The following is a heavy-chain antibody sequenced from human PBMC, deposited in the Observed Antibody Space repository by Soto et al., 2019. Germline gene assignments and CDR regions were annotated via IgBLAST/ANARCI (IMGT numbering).Heavy chain of an antibody. J-gene: IGHJ4*02. Sequence: SETLSLNCAVYGGSFLAYYWIWIRQPPGKGLGGIGYIHQTGITYYNPPLKSRVTISLDRSNNQFSLNWSSVTAADTAVYFCARDRKQSNYFDYWGQGPLVTVAS. CDR2: IHQTGIT. V-gene: IGHV4-34*11. CDR3: ARDRKQSNYFDY. CDR1: GGSFLAYY.